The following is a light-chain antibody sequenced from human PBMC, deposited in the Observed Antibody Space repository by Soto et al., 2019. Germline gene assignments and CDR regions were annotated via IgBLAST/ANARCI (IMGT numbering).Light chain of an antibody. V-gene: IGLV1-40*01. CDR3: QSYDSSLSAV. Sequence: QSVLTQPPSVSGAPGQRVTISCTGSSSNIRAGYDVHWYQQLPGTAPKLLIYGNSNRPSGVPDRFSGSKSGTSASLAITGLQAEDEADYYSQSYDSSLSAVFGGGTKLTVL. J-gene: IGLJ2*01. CDR1: SSNIRAGYD. CDR2: GNS.